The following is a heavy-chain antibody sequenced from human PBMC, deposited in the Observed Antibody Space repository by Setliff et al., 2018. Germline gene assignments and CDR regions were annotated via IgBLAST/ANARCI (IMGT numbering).Heavy chain of an antibody. Sequence: SETLSLTCDVSGASISSGHYWGWIRQPPGKGLEWIATIYHKGRTYFNPSLQSRVTMSLDRSKNQFSLKLKSVTAADTAVYYCARLYHNDNSADFRRAPFDVWGQGMMVT. D-gene: IGHD3-22*01. CDR3: ARLYHNDNSADFRRAPFDV. J-gene: IGHJ3*01. V-gene: IGHV4-38-2*01. CDR2: IYHKGRT. CDR1: GASISSGHY.